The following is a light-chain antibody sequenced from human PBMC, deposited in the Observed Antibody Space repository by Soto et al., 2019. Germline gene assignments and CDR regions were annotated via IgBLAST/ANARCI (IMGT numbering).Light chain of an antibody. Sequence: EIVLTQSPATLSLSPGERATLSCRASQSVSNYLAWYQQKPGQAPRLLIYGASNRATGIPARFSGSGSGTDFTLTISRLEPEDFAVYYCLQRSDWRTFGRGTKVDIK. CDR2: GAS. CDR3: LQRSDWRT. J-gene: IGKJ1*01. CDR1: QSVSNY. V-gene: IGKV3-11*01.